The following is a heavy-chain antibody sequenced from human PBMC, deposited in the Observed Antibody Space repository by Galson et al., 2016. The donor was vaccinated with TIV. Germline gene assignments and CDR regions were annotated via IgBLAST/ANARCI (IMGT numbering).Heavy chain of an antibody. CDR2: INAGNGDT. CDR1: GYTFTTYA. D-gene: IGHD2-21*02. CDR3: ARGATGDWPVDY. J-gene: IGHJ4*02. V-gene: IGHV1-3*01. Sequence: SVKVSCKASGYTFTTYAIHWVRQAPGHGLEWMGWINAGNGDTQYSQKFQGRVTISRDTSASTAYMELSSLTSDDTAMYYCARGATGDWPVDYWGQETLVTVSS.